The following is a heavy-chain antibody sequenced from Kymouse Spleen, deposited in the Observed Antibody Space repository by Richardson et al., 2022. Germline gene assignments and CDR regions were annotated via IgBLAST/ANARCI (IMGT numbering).Heavy chain of an antibody. CDR1: GDSVSSNSAA. CDR3: ARSPITMVRGVRRYYYYYGMDV. D-gene: IGHD3-10*01. CDR2: TYYRSKWYN. V-gene: IGHV6-1*01. J-gene: IGHJ6*02. Sequence: QVQLQQSGPGLVKPSQTLSLTCAISGDSVSSNSAAWNWIRQSPSRGLEWLGRTYYRSKWYNDYAVSVKSRITINPDTSKNQFSLQLNSVTPEDTAVYYCARSPITMVRGVRRYYYYYGMDVWGQGTTVTVSS.